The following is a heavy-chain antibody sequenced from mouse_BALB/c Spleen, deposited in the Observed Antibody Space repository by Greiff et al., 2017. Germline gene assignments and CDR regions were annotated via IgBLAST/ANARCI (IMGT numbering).Heavy chain of an antibody. D-gene: IGHD2-14*01. CDR2: ISSGGSYT. Sequence: EVQLVESGGGLVKPGGSLKLSCAASGFTFSSYAMSWVRQTPEKRLEWVAEISSGGSYTYYPDTVKGRFTISRDNAKNTLYLEMSRLRSEDTAMYYAARDGGTSCFAYWGQGTLLTVSA. CDR3: ARDGGTSCFAY. V-gene: IGHV5-9-4*01. CDR1: GFTFSSYA. J-gene: IGHJ3*01.